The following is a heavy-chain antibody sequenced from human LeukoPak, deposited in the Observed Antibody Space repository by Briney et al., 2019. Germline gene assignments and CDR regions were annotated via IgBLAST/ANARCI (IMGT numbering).Heavy chain of an antibody. CDR3: ARATIRYSSGFAPGY. CDR2: ISAYNGNT. D-gene: IGHD6-19*01. V-gene: IGHV1-18*01. CDR1: GYTFTSYG. Sequence: ASVNVSCKASGYTFTSYGISWVRQAPGQGLEWMGWISAYNGNTNYAQKLQGRVTMTTDTSTSTAYMELRSLRSDDTAVYYCARATIRYSSGFAPGYWGQGTLVTVSS. J-gene: IGHJ4*02.